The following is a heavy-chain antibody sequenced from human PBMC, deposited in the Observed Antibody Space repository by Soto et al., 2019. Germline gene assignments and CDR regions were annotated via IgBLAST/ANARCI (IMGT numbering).Heavy chain of an antibody. V-gene: IGHV1-69*13. CDR2: IIPIFGTA. Sequence: ASVKVSCKASGGTFSSYAISWARQAPGQGLEWMGGIIPIFGTANYAQKFQGRVTITADESTSTAYMELSSLRSEDTAVYYCARGSYYYDSSGYYSDAFDIWGQGTMVTVSS. J-gene: IGHJ3*02. CDR3: ARGSYYYDSSGYYSDAFDI. CDR1: GGTFSSYA. D-gene: IGHD3-22*01.